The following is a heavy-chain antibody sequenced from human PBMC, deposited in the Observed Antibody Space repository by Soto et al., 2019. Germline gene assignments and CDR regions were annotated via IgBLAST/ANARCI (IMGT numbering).Heavy chain of an antibody. V-gene: IGHV3-23*01. Sequence: GGSLRLSCAASGFTFSSYAMSWVRQAPGKGLEWVSAISGSGGSTYYADSVKGRFTISRDNSKNTLYLQMNSLRAEDTAVYYCAKESLDCTNGVCQLGYYYYYMDVWGKGTTVTVSS. CDR3: AKESLDCTNGVCQLGYYYYYMDV. CDR1: GFTFSSYA. D-gene: IGHD2-8*01. CDR2: ISGSGGST. J-gene: IGHJ6*03.